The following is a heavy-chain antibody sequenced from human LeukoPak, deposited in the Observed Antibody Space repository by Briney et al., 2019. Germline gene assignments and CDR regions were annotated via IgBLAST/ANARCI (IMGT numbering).Heavy chain of an antibody. D-gene: IGHD2-21*02. CDR3: ASGGDYYFDY. CDR2: INPNNGGT. J-gene: IGHJ4*02. CDR1: GYTFSAYY. Sequence: ASVKVSCKASGYTFSAYYMHWVRQAPGQGLEWMGWINPNNGGTKYAQKFQGRVTMTRDTSITTAYMELSRLRSDDTAVCYCASGGDYYFDYWGQGTLVTVSS. V-gene: IGHV1-2*02.